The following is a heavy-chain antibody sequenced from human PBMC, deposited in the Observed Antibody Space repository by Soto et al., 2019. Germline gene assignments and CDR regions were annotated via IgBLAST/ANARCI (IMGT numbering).Heavy chain of an antibody. D-gene: IGHD2-8*01. CDR3: AHREGMMVSGLDP. CDR1: GFSLSTSGVG. V-gene: IGHV2-5*01. Sequence: QITLKESGPTLVKPTQTLTLTCTFSGFSLSTSGVGVVWVRQPPGKGLEWLALIHWNDAKHYNSSLKSRLTRSKNTSKNTVVLTMTHMDPVDAATYDWAHREGMMVSGLDPWGPGTLVAVSS. CDR2: IHWNDAK. J-gene: IGHJ5*02.